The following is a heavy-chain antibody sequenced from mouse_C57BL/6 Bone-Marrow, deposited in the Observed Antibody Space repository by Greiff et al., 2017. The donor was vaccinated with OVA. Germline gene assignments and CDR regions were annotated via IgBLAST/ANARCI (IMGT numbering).Heavy chain of an antibody. CDR1: GYTFTSYW. V-gene: IGHV1-53*01. CDR3: ARVLEGRYAMDY. Sequence: QVQLQQPGTELVKPGASVKLSCKASGYTFTSYWMHWVKQRPGQGLEWIGNINPSNGGTNYNEKFKSKATLTVDKSSSTAYMGLSSLTSEDSSVYYCARVLEGRYAMDYWGQGTSVTVSS. D-gene: IGHD2-14*01. CDR2: INPSNGGT. J-gene: IGHJ4*01.